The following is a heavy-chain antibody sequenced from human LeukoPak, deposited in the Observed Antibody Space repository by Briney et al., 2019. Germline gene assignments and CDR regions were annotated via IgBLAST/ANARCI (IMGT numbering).Heavy chain of an antibody. Sequence: GGSLRLSCTASGFTFSSYAMSWVRQAPGKGLEWVSAISGSGGSTYYADSVKGRFTISRDNSKNTLYLQMNSLRAEDTAVYYCATLRRTMIVVVREDYWGQGTLVTVSS. CDR3: ATLRRTMIVVVREDY. CDR2: ISGSGGST. D-gene: IGHD3-22*01. V-gene: IGHV3-23*01. J-gene: IGHJ4*02. CDR1: GFTFSSYA.